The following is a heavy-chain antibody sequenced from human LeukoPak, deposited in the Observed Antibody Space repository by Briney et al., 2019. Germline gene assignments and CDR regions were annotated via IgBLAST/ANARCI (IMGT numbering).Heavy chain of an antibody. J-gene: IGHJ5*02. D-gene: IGHD6-19*01. CDR2: INPNSGGT. CDR3: ARAKAVAGTGGDNWFDP. CDR1: GYTFTGYY. V-gene: IGHV1-2*02. Sequence: ASVKVSCKASGYTFTGYYMHWVRQAPGQGLEWMGWINPNSGGTNYAQKFQGRVTMTRDTSISTAYMELSRLRSDDTAVYYCARAKAVAGTGGDNWFDPWGQGTLVTVSS.